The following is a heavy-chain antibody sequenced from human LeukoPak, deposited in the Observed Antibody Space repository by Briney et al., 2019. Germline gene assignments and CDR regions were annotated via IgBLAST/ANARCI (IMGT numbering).Heavy chain of an antibody. Sequence: GGSLRLSCAASGFTFSSYSMKWVRHAPGKGLECVSSISSSSRYIYYADSLKGRFTISRDNAKNTLYVQMNILRAEDTAVYYCARSLTGGAFDIWGQGTMVTVSS. V-gene: IGHV3-21*01. CDR2: ISSSSRYI. CDR1: GFTFSSYS. J-gene: IGHJ3*02. D-gene: IGHD4-23*01. CDR3: ARSLTGGAFDI.